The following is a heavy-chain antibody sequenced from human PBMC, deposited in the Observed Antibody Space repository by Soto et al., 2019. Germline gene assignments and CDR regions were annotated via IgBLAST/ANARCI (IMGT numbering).Heavy chain of an antibody. J-gene: IGHJ6*02. CDR1: GDTFSSYS. CDR3: ARDDGWNYRYYDMEV. D-gene: IGHD1-7*01. V-gene: IGHV1-69*12. CDR2: IIPVFRSI. Sequence: VQLVQSGAEVKTPGSSVKVSCKASGDTFSSYSIAWVRRAPGQGLEWMGGIIPVFRSINYSQKFQGRVTITADDSTTTAYMELTSLRPQDTAVYFCARDDGWNYRYYDMEVWGQGTTVTVS.